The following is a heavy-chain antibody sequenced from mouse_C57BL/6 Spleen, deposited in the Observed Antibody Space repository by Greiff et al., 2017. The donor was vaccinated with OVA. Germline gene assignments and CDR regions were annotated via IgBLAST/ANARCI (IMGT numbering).Heavy chain of an antibody. V-gene: IGHV1-81*01. D-gene: IGHD1-1*01. J-gene: IGHJ2*01. Sequence: QVQLKQSGAELARPGASVKLSCKASGYTFTSYGISWVKQRTGQGLEWIGEIYPRSGNTYYNEKFKGKATLTADKSSSTAYMELRSLTSEDSAVYFCAREEITTVVAYYFDYWGQGTTLTVSS. CDR3: AREEITTVVAYYFDY. CDR1: GYTFTSYG. CDR2: IYPRSGNT.